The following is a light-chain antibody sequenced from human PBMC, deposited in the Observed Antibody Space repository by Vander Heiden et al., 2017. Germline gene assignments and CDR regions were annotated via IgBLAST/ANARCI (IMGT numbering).Light chain of an antibody. CDR2: DVT. CDR3: CSYDDVNYAVL. CDR1: SRDVGAYDY. V-gene: IGLV2-11*02. J-gene: IGLJ2*01. Sequence: QSALSQPRSVSGSPAHTVTISCTGTSRDVGAYDYVSWYRRHPGGVPQVIIHDVTKRPSGVPDRFSGSKSGNTASLTISGLQAEDEADYYCCSYDDVNYAVLFGGGTRLTVL.